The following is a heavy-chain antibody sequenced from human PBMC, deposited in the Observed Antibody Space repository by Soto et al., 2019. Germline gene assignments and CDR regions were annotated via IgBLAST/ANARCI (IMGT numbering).Heavy chain of an antibody. CDR3: AAWSRSNWFDY. CDR1: GFTFSSYS. Sequence: GGSLRLSCAASGFTFSSYSMNWVRQAPGKGLEWVSSISSSSSYIYYADSVKGRFTISRDNAKNSLYLQMTGLKVEDTAVYYCAAWSRSNWFDYWGQGTQVTVSS. CDR2: ISSSSSYI. V-gene: IGHV3-21*04. D-gene: IGHD6-13*01. J-gene: IGHJ4*02.